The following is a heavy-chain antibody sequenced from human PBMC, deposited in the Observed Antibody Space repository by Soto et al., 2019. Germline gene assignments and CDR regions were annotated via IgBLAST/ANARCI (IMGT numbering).Heavy chain of an antibody. Sequence: SSETLSLTCTVSGGSVSSGSYYWSWIRQPPGKGLEWIGYIYYSGSTNYNPSLKSRVTISVDTSKNQFSLKLSSVTAADTAVYYCARDRRNGYFDYWGQGTLVSVSS. CDR1: GGSVSSGSYY. J-gene: IGHJ4*02. CDR2: IYYSGST. D-gene: IGHD2-8*01. V-gene: IGHV4-61*01. CDR3: ARDRRNGYFDY.